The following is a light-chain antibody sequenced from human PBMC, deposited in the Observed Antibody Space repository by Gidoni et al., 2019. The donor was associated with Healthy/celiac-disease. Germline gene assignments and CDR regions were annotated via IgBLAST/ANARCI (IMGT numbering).Light chain of an antibody. Sequence: DIRMTQSPSSLSAPVGDRVTITCRASQSISSYLNWYQQKPGKAPKLLIYAASSLQSGVPSRFSGSGSGTDFTLTISSLQPEDFATYYCQQSYSTPRTFXXXTKLEIK. CDR1: QSISSY. CDR2: AAS. J-gene: IGKJ2*01. V-gene: IGKV1-39*01. CDR3: QQSYSTPRT.